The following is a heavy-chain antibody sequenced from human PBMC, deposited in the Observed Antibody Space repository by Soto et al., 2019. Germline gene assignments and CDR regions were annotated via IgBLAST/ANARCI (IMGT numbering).Heavy chain of an antibody. CDR3: PRIEMAATTAFDY. CDR1: GGSISSSSYY. V-gene: IGHV4-39*01. D-gene: IGHD1-26*01. J-gene: IGHJ4*02. Sequence: SETLSLTCTVSGGSISSSSYYWGWIRQPPGKGLEWIGSIYYSGSTYYNPSLKSRVTISVDTSKNQFSLKLSSVTAADTAVYYFPRIEMAATTAFDYWGQGTLVPVSS. CDR2: IYYSGST.